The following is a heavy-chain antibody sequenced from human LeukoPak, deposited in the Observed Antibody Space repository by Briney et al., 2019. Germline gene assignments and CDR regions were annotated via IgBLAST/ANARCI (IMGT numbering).Heavy chain of an antibody. CDR3: ARVGNGASWPWEWFDP. CDR2: ISAYNLNT. J-gene: IGHJ5*02. CDR1: GYTFNGYA. Sequence: ASVKVSCKASGYTFNGYAITGVRQAPGQGLEWRRWISAYNLNTNYAQNLQGRVTMSIDTSTTTAYMELKSLRFDDTAVCYCARVGNGASWPWEWFDPWGQGTLVTVSS. V-gene: IGHV1-18*01. D-gene: IGHD2-8*01.